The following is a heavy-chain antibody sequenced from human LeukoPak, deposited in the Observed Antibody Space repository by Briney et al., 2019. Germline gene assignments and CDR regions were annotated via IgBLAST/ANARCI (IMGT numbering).Heavy chain of an antibody. V-gene: IGHV3-23*01. Sequence: GGSLRLSCAASGFTFSSFAMSWVRQSPGTGLEWVSGISGSGSNTYYVDSVKGRFTISRDNSNNMLFLQMNSLRADDTAVYYCAKGPHITMTYNWFDPWGQGTLVTVSS. CDR3: AKGPHITMTYNWFDP. CDR1: GFTFSSFA. D-gene: IGHD3-22*01. CDR2: ISGSGSNT. J-gene: IGHJ5*02.